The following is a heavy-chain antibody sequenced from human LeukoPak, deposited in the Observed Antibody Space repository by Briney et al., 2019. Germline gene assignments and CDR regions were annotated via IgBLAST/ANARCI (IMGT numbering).Heavy chain of an antibody. J-gene: IGHJ4*02. D-gene: IGHD2-21*02. CDR1: GFPVNKYE. Sequence: GGSLRLSCAASGFPVNKYEIHWVRQAPGKGLEWISYVDAGATSTNYADSVSGRFTLSRDNAQNTVHLQMNSLRDEDTAVYYCVRGRLLRSTKYFDSWRQGALVTVSS. V-gene: IGHV3-48*03. CDR3: VRGRLLRSTKYFDS. CDR2: VDAGATST.